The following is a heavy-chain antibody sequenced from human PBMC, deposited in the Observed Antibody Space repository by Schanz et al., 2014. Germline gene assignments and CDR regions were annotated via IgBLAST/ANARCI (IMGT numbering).Heavy chain of an antibody. D-gene: IGHD6-13*01. J-gene: IGHJ4*02. CDR3: AKSQGSSFDS. V-gene: IGHV3-30*02. CDR2: INSDGTKR. Sequence: VQLVESGGGLVQPGGSLRLSCAASGFTLSSYGMHWVRQAPGKGLEWVAFINSDGTKRFYADSVKGRFTISSDNSKSTLYLQMSSLRAEDTAVYYCAKSQGSSFDSWGQGTLVTVSS. CDR1: GFTLSSYG.